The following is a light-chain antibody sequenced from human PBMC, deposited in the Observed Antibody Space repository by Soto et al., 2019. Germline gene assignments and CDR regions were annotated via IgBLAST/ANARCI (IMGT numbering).Light chain of an antibody. Sequence: QSVLTQPPLVSGAPGQRVTISCTGTNSNIGAGYDVHWYQLFPGRAPKLIIHGNNNRPSGVPDRFSGSKSGTSASLAITGLQTEDEADYYCQSNDSGLSGRFVFGSGTKLTVL. J-gene: IGLJ1*01. V-gene: IGLV1-40*01. CDR1: NSNIGAGYD. CDR2: GNN. CDR3: QSNDSGLSGRFV.